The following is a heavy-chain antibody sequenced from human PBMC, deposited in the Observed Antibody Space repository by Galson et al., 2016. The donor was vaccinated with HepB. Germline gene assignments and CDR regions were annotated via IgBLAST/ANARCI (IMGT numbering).Heavy chain of an antibody. Sequence: SLRLSCAASGFIFSNYYMNWVRQAPGKGLEWVAGLSGNAGRTYFGHSGRGRFIIYRDNSKNVFYLQMRSLRAEDTAIYYCAKDHFGDCSGGRCSYFAMDVWGPGTTVTVSS. V-gene: IGHV3-23*01. D-gene: IGHD2-15*01. CDR2: LSGNAGRT. CDR3: AKDHFGDCSGGRCSYFAMDV. J-gene: IGHJ6*02. CDR1: GFIFSNYY.